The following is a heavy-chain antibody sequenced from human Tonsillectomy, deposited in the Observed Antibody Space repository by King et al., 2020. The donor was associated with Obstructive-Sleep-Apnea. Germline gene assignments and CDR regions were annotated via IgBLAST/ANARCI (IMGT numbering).Heavy chain of an antibody. Sequence: VQLQESGPGLVKPSQTLSLTCTVSGGSISSGGYYWSWIRQHPGKGLEWIGYIYYSGSTYYNPSLKSRVTISVDTSKNKFSLKLSSVTAADTAVYYCAVAEDSSGYYTPTMYYFDYWGQGTLVTVSS. CDR3: AVAEDSSGYYTPTMYYFDY. D-gene: IGHD3-22*01. CDR1: GGSISSGGYY. J-gene: IGHJ4*02. V-gene: IGHV4-31*03. CDR2: IYYSGST.